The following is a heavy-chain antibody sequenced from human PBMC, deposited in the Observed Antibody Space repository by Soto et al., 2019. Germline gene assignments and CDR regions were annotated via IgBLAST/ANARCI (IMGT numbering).Heavy chain of an antibody. D-gene: IGHD2-8*01. Sequence: GPLGLSCRASGFSFSRYSLNHVRQAPGKGLEWVSAISGSGGSTYCADSVKGRFTISRDNSKNTLYLQMNSLSAEDTAVYYCAKMSPGVYFYCWGQGTLVTVSS. CDR3: AKMSPGVYFYC. CDR1: GFSFSRYS. CDR2: ISGSGGST. V-gene: IGHV3-23*01. J-gene: IGHJ4*02.